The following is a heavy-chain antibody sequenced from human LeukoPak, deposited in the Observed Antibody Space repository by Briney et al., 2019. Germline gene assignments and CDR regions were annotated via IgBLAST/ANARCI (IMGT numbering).Heavy chain of an antibody. D-gene: IGHD5-18*01. Sequence: PSETLSLTCTVSGGSISSYYWSWIRQPPGKGLEWIGYIYYSGSTNYNPSLKSRVTISVDTSKNQFSLKLSSVTAADTAVYYCARKRNGYSYGSYYYYYMDVWGKGTTVTISS. J-gene: IGHJ6*03. CDR1: GGSISSYY. V-gene: IGHV4-59*12. CDR2: IYYSGST. CDR3: ARKRNGYSYGSYYYYYMDV.